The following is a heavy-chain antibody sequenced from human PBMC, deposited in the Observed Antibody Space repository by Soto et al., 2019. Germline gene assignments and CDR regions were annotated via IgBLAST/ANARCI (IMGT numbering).Heavy chain of an antibody. V-gene: IGHV4-61*01. CDR2: IYYSGST. CDR1: GGSVSSGSYY. D-gene: IGHD6-13*01. Sequence: QVQPQESGPGLVKPSETLSLTCTVSGGSVSSGSYYWSWIRQPPGKGLEWIGYIYYSGSTNYNPSLKSRVTISVDTSKNQFSLKLSSVTAADTAVYYCARAWSSSWNYYYYGMDVWGQGTTVTVSS. J-gene: IGHJ6*02. CDR3: ARAWSSSWNYYYYGMDV.